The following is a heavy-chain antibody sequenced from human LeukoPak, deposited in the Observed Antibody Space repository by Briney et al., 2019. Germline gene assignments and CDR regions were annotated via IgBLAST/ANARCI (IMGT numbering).Heavy chain of an antibody. CDR1: GFTVNSNY. CDR3: ARGGGYYPIDY. CDR2: LYSDGRT. D-gene: IGHD2-15*01. J-gene: IGHJ4*02. Sequence: GGSLRLSCAASGFTVNSNYMNWVRQAPGKGLEWVSVLYSDGRTYYADSVKGRFTISRDTSKNTLYLQVNSLRAEDTAVYYCARGGGYYPIDYWGQGTLSPPPQ. V-gene: IGHV3-53*01.